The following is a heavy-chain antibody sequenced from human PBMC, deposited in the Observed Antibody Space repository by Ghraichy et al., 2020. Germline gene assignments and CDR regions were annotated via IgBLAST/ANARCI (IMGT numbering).Heavy chain of an antibody. CDR3: ASFRPVGARYFDY. CDR1: GGSFSGYY. Sequence: SETLSLTCAVYGGSFSGYYWSWIRQPPGKGLEWIGEINHSGSTNYNPSLKSRVTISVDTSKNQFSLKLSSVTAADTAVYYCASFRPVGARYFDYWGQGTLVTVSS. D-gene: IGHD1-26*01. V-gene: IGHV4-34*01. J-gene: IGHJ4*02. CDR2: INHSGST.